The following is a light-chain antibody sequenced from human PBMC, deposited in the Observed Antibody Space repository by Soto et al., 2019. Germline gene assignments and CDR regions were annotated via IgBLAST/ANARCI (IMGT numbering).Light chain of an antibody. CDR1: QTIGDS. V-gene: IGKV1-5*03. J-gene: IGKJ1*01. Sequence: DIQVTQSPSTLSASVGDRITITCRTSQTIGDSLAWLQQKPGKAPKLLIYKVSTLQSGVPSRFSGSGSGAEFTLSISSLQPDDFATYYCQQYKEYSKTFGHGTKV. CDR2: KVS. CDR3: QQYKEYSKT.